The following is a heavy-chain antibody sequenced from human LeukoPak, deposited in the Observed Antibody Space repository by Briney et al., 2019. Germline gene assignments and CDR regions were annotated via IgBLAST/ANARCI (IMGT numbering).Heavy chain of an antibody. CDR1: GGSISSGGYS. D-gene: IGHD6-6*01. CDR3: ARDRGSSSLSSFDI. CDR2: IYHSGST. J-gene: IGHJ3*02. Sequence: SETLSLTCAVSGGSISSGGYSWSWIRQPPGKGLEWIGYIYHSGSTYYNPSLKSRVTISVDRSKNQFSLKLSSVTAADTAVYYCARDRGSSSLSSFDIWGQGTMVTVSS. V-gene: IGHV4-30-2*01.